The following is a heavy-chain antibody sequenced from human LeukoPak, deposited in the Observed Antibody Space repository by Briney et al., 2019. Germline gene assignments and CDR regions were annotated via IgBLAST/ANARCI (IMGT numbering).Heavy chain of an antibody. J-gene: IGHJ4*02. CDR1: GFTFSSYG. CDR2: ISYDGSNK. V-gene: IGHV3-30*18. CDR3: AKDFGDYAAYFDY. Sequence: GGSLRLSCAASGFTFSSYGMHWVRQAPGKGLEWVAVISYDGSNKYYADSVKGRFTISRDNSKNTLYLQMNSLRAEDTAVYYCAKDFGDYAAYFDYWGQGTLVTVSS. D-gene: IGHD4-17*01.